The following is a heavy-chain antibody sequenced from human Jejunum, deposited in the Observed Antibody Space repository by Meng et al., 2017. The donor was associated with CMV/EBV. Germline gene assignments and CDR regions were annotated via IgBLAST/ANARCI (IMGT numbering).Heavy chain of an antibody. J-gene: IGHJ5*02. D-gene: IGHD3-16*01. CDR3: ARAVVVRGSYTYDP. CDR1: GYTLSDYY. CDR2: IDPTTGSA. V-gene: IGHV1-46*01. Sequence: SGYTLSDYYLHWVRQDPGQGLEWMGVIDPTTGSATYAETFQGRVTMTRNTSTSTVYMELSSLRSEDRAVYYCARAVVVRGSYTYDPWGQGTLVTVSS.